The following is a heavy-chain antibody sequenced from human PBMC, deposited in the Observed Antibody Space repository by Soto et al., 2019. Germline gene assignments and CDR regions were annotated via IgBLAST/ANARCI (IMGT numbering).Heavy chain of an antibody. J-gene: IGHJ5*02. V-gene: IGHV4-31*03. CDR2: IYYSGST. Sequence: QVQLQESGPGLVKPSQTLSLTCTVSGGSISSGGYYWSWIRQHPGKGLEWIGYIYYSGSTYYNPSLKSRVTIPVDTSQNQCSPKLSSVTAADTAVYYWARAWGPDPYNWFDPWGQGTLVTVSS. CDR1: GGSISSGGYY. CDR3: ARAWGPDPYNWFDP. D-gene: IGHD3-16*01.